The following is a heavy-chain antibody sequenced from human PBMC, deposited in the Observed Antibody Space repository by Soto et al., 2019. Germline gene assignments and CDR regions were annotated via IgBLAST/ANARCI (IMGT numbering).Heavy chain of an antibody. J-gene: IGHJ4*02. CDR3: AREFAAALLN. CDR2: ISYDGSNK. V-gene: IGHV3-30-3*01. D-gene: IGHD6-13*01. Sequence: PWGSLRLSCAASGFTFISYAMHWFRQAPGKGLEWVAVISYDGSNKYYADSVKGRFTISRDNSKNTLYLQMNSLRAEDTAVYYCAREFAAALLNWGQGTLVTVSS. CDR1: GFTFISYA.